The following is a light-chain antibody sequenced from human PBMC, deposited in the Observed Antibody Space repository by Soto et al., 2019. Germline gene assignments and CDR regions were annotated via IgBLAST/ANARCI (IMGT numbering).Light chain of an antibody. J-gene: IGLJ3*02. CDR2: EVS. V-gene: IGLV2-14*01. Sequence: QSVLTQPASVSGSPGQSITISCTGTSSDVGYFNYVSWYQHHPGKAPKLIIYEVSNRPSGVSNRFSASKSGNTASLTISGLQAEDEADYYCRSYTTSSTQVFGGGTKLTVL. CDR1: SSDVGYFNY. CDR3: RSYTTSSTQV.